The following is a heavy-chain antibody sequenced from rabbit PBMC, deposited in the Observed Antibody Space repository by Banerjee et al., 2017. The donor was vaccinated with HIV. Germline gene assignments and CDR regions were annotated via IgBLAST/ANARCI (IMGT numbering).Heavy chain of an antibody. V-gene: IGHV1S45*01. CDR1: GFTISSNYW. Sequence: QEQLKETGGGLVQPGGSLTLSCRASGFTISSNYWMNWVRQAPGKGLEWIGSIAGSSDSTYYASWAKGRFTISSTSSTTVTLKMTSLTAADTASYFCARDLAGVIGWNFNLWGQGTLVTVS. J-gene: IGHJ4*01. D-gene: IGHD4-1*01. CDR2: IAGSSDST. CDR3: ARDLAGVIGWNFNL.